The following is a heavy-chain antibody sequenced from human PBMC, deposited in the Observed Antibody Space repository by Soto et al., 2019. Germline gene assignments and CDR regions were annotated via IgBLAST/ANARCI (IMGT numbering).Heavy chain of an antibody. D-gene: IGHD6-13*01. CDR1: GFSFSDHY. Sequence: QVQLVESGGGLVKPGGSLRLSCAASGFSFSDHYMSWIRQAPGQGLEWVSHISSSGSTIYYADSVKGQFAIPRSNTSNAFYMQITRLRAKETAEYYCAKDYSSIGYFNYWVQGALVT. J-gene: IGHJ4*02. V-gene: IGHV3-11*01. CDR3: AKDYSSIGYFNY. CDR2: ISSSGSTI.